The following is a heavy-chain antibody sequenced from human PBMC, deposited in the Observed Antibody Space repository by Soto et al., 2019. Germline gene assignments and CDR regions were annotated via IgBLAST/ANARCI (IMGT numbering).Heavy chain of an antibody. CDR3: ARGLELGFGAFDI. Sequence: QLQLQESGSGLVTPSQTLSLTCAVSGGSISSGGYSWSWIRQPPGKGLEWIGYIYHSGSTYYNPSLKSRDTISGDRSNNQFSLKLNSVTAADTAVYYCARGLELGFGAFDIWGQWTMVNLSS. V-gene: IGHV4-30-2*01. D-gene: IGHD3-10*01. CDR1: GGSISSGGYS. J-gene: IGHJ3*02. CDR2: IYHSGST.